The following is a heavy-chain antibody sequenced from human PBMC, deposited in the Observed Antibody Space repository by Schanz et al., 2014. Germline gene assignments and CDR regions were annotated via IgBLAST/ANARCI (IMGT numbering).Heavy chain of an antibody. Sequence: EVQLVESGGGLVQPGRSLRLSCAASGFTFDDYAMHWVRQAPGKGLEYVSGISWNSGTAVYADSVKGRFTISRDNAKNSLYLQMNPLRAEATAIYYCARVEGSSGSASSYRALNVWGQGTTVTVSS. J-gene: IGHJ3*01. CDR1: GFTFDDYA. V-gene: IGHV3-9*01. CDR3: ARVEGSSGSASSYRALNV. CDR2: ISWNSGTA. D-gene: IGHD3-10*01.